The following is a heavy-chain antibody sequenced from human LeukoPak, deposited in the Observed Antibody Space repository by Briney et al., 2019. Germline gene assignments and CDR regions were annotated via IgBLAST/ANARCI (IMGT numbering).Heavy chain of an antibody. J-gene: IGHJ4*02. V-gene: IGHV3-7*01. CDR1: GFTFSSYW. D-gene: IGHD1-20*01. CDR2: IKQDGSEK. Sequence: GGSLRLSCAASGFTFSSYWMSWVRQAPGKGLEWVANIKQDGSEKYYVDSVKGRFTISRDNAKNSLYLQLNSLRAEDTAVYYCALNNWRRAYYFDYWGQGTLVTVSS. CDR3: ALNNWRRAYYFDY.